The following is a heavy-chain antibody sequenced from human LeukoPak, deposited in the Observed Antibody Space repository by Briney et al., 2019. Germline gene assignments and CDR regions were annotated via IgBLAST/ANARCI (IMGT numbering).Heavy chain of an antibody. Sequence: ASVNVSCKASGYTFTNYYIHWVRQAPGQGLEWMGIIDPSTGSTDFAQKFQGRVTMTRDTYTSTVYMELSSLRSEDTAVHYCAREQYYSDGSGYATLFDYWGLGTLVTVSS. CDR2: IDPSTGST. D-gene: IGHD3-22*01. CDR3: AREQYYSDGSGYATLFDY. V-gene: IGHV1-46*01. J-gene: IGHJ4*02. CDR1: GYTFTNYY.